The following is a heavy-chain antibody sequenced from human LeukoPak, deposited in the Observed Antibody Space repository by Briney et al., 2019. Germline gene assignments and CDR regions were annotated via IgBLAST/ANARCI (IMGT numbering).Heavy chain of an antibody. D-gene: IGHD2-2*01. V-gene: IGHV4-4*07. CDR3: ARGGYCSSTSCYGGAFDI. J-gene: IGHJ3*02. Sequence: YTSGSTTYTPSLKSRVTMSVDTSKNQFSLKLSSVTAADTAVYYCARGGYCSSTSCYGGAFDIWGQGTMVTVSS. CDR2: YTSGST.